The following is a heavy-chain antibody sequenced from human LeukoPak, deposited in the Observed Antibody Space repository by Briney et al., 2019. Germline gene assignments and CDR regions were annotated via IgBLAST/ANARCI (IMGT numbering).Heavy chain of an antibody. J-gene: IGHJ4*02. CDR2: IKQDGSEK. V-gene: IGHV3-7*05. CDR3: ARDQRYCSSSSCPWEPFDY. Sequence: GGSLRLSCAASGFTFSSYWMSWVRQAPGKGLEWVANIKQDGSEKYYVDSVKGRFTVSRDNAKNSLYLQVNSLRAEDTAVYYCARDQRYCSSSSCPWEPFDYWGQGTLVTASS. CDR1: GFTFSSYW. D-gene: IGHD2-2*01.